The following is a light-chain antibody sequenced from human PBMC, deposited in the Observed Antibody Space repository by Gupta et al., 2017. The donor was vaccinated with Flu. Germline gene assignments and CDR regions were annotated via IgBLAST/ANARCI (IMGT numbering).Light chain of an antibody. CDR2: AAS. CDR3: QHAYTTPPT. CDR1: QTIFNF. J-gene: IGKJ1*01. Sequence: QMTQSPSSLSASVGDRVTVTCRASQTIFNFLNWYQQKPGKAPQLLIYAASSLGSGVPSRFSGSGSGTDFTLTITSLQPEDFATYYCQHAYTTPPTFGQGTRVEV. V-gene: IGKV1-39*01.